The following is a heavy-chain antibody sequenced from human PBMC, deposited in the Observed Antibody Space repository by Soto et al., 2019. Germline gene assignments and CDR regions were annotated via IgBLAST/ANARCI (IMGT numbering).Heavy chain of an antibody. CDR3: AAKLVTTHYFDF. V-gene: IGHV4-31*03. J-gene: IGHJ4*02. CDR1: GDPVSSGSYY. D-gene: IGHD3-9*01. Sequence: QVQLQESGPGLVQPSQTLSLTCSVSGDPVSSGSYYWTWVRQHPVKGLAWIGYIYHTGSTYYNPSRQSRPVMSTDTFKNQFSLHLFAATAADTAVDFCAAKLVTTHYFDFWGQGSLVYVSS. CDR2: IYHTGST.